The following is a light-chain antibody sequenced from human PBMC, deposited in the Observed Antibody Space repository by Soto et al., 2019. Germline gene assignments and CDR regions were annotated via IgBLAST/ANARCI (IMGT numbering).Light chain of an antibody. V-gene: IGKV1-16*01. CDR2: AAS. CDR1: QDISNY. J-gene: IGKJ4*01. Sequence: DIQMAQSPSSLSASVGDRITITCRASQDISNYLAWFQQRPGKAPKSLMYAASSLQSGVPSRFSGSYSGTDFTLTISGVQPEDFATYYCQQYKTYPITFGGGTKVEIK. CDR3: QQYKTYPIT.